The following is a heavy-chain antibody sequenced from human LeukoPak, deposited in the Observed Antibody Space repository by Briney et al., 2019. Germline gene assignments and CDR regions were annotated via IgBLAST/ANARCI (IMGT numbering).Heavy chain of an antibody. Sequence: PGGSLRLSCAASGFTFSSYAMHWVRQAPGKGLEWVAVISYDGSNEYYPDSVKGRFTISRDNSKNTLYLQMSSLRSDDTAVYYCARDYTYYYDSSGYYLPAYWGQGTLVTVSS. CDR1: GFTFSSYA. J-gene: IGHJ4*02. CDR3: ARDYTYYYDSSGYYLPAY. D-gene: IGHD3-22*01. V-gene: IGHV3-30-3*01. CDR2: ISYDGSNE.